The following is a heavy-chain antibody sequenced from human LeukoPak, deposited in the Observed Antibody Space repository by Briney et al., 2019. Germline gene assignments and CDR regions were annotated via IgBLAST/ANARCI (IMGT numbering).Heavy chain of an antibody. D-gene: IGHD3-10*01. CDR1: GGSFSGFY. CDR3: ARGLSPRINMVRGVRPPFRGVFDY. Sequence: SETLSLTCAVYGGSFSGFYWSWIRQPPGKGLEWIGEINHSGSTNYNPSLKSRVTISVDTSKNQFSLKLSSVTAADTAVYYCARGLSPRINMVRGVRPPFRGVFDYWGQGTLVTVSS. J-gene: IGHJ4*02. CDR2: INHSGST. V-gene: IGHV4-34*01.